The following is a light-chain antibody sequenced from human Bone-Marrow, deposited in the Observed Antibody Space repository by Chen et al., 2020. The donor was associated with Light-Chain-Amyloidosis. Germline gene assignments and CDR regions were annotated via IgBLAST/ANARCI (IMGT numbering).Light chain of an antibody. CDR2: EYD. J-gene: IGLJ3*02. CDR3: QSYQGSSQGV. CDR1: SGSLATNY. Sequence: NFMLTQPHSVSESPGKTVIISCTRSSGSLATNYVQWYQQRPGRSPTPVINEYDQRPSGVPERFSGSIDRSSNSASLTLSGLKTEDEADYYCQSYQGSSQGVFGGGTKLTVL. V-gene: IGLV6-57*01.